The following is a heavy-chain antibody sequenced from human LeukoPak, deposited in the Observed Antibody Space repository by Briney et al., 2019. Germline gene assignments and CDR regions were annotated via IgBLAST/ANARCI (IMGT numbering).Heavy chain of an antibody. D-gene: IGHD1-1*01. CDR1: GGSISRYY. CDR2: IYTSGST. J-gene: IGHJ3*02. V-gene: IGHV4-4*09. CDR3: ARRSYDDAFDI. Sequence: SETLSLSCTVSGGSISRYYWSWIRQPPGKGLEWIGYIYTSGSTNYNPSLKSRVTISVDTSKNQFSLKLSSVTAADTAVYYCARRSYDDAFDIWGQGTMVTVSS.